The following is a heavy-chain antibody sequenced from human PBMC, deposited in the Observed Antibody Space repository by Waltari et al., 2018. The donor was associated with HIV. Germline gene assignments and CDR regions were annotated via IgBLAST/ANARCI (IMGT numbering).Heavy chain of an antibody. CDR1: GITFKNAW. J-gene: IGHJ4*02. D-gene: IGHD1-26*01. V-gene: IGHV3-15*02. CDR2: IRSKTDGGAT. CDR3: TTFEMGTTRNF. Sequence: VQLVESGGALVTPGGSLKISCAVSGITFKNAWLSWVRQAPGKGLQWLGQIRSKTDGGATDYAAPLIGRFAISTDDFNNTMFLEMKTLKVDDTAVYYCTTFEMGTTRNFWGQGTLVTVSS.